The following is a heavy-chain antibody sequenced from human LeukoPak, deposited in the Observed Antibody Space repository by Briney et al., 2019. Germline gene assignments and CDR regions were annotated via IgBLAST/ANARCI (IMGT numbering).Heavy chain of an antibody. D-gene: IGHD6-13*01. CDR2: IYYSGST. CDR3: AKYSSSLNWFDP. CDR1: GGSISSGGYY. Sequence: PSETLSLTCTVSGGSISSGGYYWSWIRQHPGKGLERIGYIYYSGSTYYNPSLKSRVTISVDTSKNQFSLKLSSVTAADTAVYYCAKYSSSLNWFDPWGQGTLVTVSS. J-gene: IGHJ5*02. V-gene: IGHV4-31*03.